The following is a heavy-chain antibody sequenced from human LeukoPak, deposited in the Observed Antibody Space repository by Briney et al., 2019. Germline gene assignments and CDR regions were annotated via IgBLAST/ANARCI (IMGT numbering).Heavy chain of an antibody. CDR3: AREPVAGQGGVY. Sequence: GGSLRLSCAASGFTFSSYAMSWVRQAPGKGLEWVSYISSSGSTIYYADSVKGRFTISRDNAKNSLYLQMNSLRAEDTAVYYCAREPVAGQGGVYWGQGTLVTVSS. D-gene: IGHD2-8*02. J-gene: IGHJ4*02. V-gene: IGHV3-48*04. CDR2: ISSSGSTI. CDR1: GFTFSSYA.